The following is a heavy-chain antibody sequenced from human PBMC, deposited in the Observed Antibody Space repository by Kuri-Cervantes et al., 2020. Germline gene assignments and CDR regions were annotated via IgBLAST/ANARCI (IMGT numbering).Heavy chain of an antibody. CDR3: ARVSGPRRYSSGYYYYYYGMDV. Sequence: GSLRLSCAVYGGSFSGYYWSWIRQPPGKGLEWIREINHSGSTNYNPSLKSRVTISVDTSKNQFSLNLSSVTAADTAVYYCARVSGPRRYSSGYYYYYYGMDVWGQGTTVTVSS. D-gene: IGHD3-22*01. J-gene: IGHJ6*02. CDR1: GGSFSGYY. V-gene: IGHV4-34*01. CDR2: INHSGST.